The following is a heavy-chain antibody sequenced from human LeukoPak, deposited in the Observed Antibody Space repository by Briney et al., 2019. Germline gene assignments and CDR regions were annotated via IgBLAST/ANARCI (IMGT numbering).Heavy chain of an antibody. J-gene: IGHJ4*02. CDR1: GGSISSSSYY. D-gene: IGHD2-15*01. CDR2: IYYSGST. Sequence: PSETLSLTCTVSGGSISSSSYYWGWIRQPPGKGLEWIGSIYYSGSTYYNPSLKSRVTISVDTSKNQFSLKLSSVTAADTAAYYCARVSCSGGSCYFGYWGQGTLVTVSS. V-gene: IGHV4-39*07. CDR3: ARVSCSGGSCYFGY.